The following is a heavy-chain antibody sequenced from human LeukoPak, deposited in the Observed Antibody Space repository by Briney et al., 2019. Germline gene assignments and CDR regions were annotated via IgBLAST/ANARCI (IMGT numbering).Heavy chain of an antibody. V-gene: IGHV3-7*01. D-gene: IGHD5-18*01. J-gene: IGHJ6*02. Sequence: GGSLRLSCAASGFTFSSYWMNWARQAPGKGLEWVASINHNGNVNYYVDSVKGRFTISRDNAKDSLYLQMNSLRAEDTAVYYCARDRVQLWLSYYYYGMDVWGQGTTVTVSS. CDR1: GFTFSSYW. CDR2: INHNGNVN. CDR3: ARDRVQLWLSYYYYGMDV.